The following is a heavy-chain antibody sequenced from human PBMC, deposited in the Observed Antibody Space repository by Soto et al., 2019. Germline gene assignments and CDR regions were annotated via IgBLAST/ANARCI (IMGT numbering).Heavy chain of an antibody. J-gene: IGHJ4*02. D-gene: IGHD4-4*01. V-gene: IGHV3-48*03. Sequence: GGSLRLSCAASGFTFSSYEMNWVRQAPGKGLEWVSYISSSGMTIYYADSVKGRFTISRDNAKNSLYLQMNSLRAEDTAVYYCARDDNTVTTDFDYWGQGTLVTVFS. CDR2: ISSSGMTI. CDR1: GFTFSSYE. CDR3: ARDDNTVTTDFDY.